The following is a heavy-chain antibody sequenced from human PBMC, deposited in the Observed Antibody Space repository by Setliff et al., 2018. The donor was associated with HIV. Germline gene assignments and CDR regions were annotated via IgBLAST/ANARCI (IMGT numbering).Heavy chain of an antibody. V-gene: IGHV4-39*01. D-gene: IGHD6-19*01. CDR1: GDSVNDRSYF. CDR3: ARLNLEQWVQRIDS. Sequence: ASETLSLTCTVSGDSVNDRSYFWGWIRQPPGKGLEWIGTFYYNGDSRYNPSLKSRVTISVDTSKKQFSLKLSSVTAADTAVYYCARLNLEQWVQRIDSWGQGTLVTVSS. CDR2: FYYNGDS. J-gene: IGHJ5*01.